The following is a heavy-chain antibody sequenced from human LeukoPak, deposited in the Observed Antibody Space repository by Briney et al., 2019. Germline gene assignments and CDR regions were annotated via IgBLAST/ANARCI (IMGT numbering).Heavy chain of an antibody. D-gene: IGHD3-22*01. V-gene: IGHV3-30*04. CDR3: ATYYDSSGYYYFDY. J-gene: IGHJ4*02. Sequence: GGSLRLSCAASGFTFSSYAMHWVRQAPGKGLEWVAVISYDGSNKYYADSVKGRFTISRDNSKNTLYPQMNSLRAEDTAVYYCATYYDSSGYYYFDYWGQGTLVTVSS. CDR2: ISYDGSNK. CDR1: GFTFSSYA.